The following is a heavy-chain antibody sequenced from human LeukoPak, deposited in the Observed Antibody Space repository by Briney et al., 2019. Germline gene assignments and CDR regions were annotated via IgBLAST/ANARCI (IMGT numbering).Heavy chain of an antibody. V-gene: IGHV1-46*01. Sequence: ASVKVSCKASGYTFTDSYVHLVRQAPGQVLEWMGLIDPDGGNTNYAQNFQGRVTLTRHTSTSPLYMELSSLRSEDTAIYYCARIRDGYNDAYDLWGQGTVVTVPS. D-gene: IGHD5-24*01. CDR1: GYTFTDSY. CDR2: IDPDGGNT. J-gene: IGHJ3*01. CDR3: ARIRDGYNDAYDL.